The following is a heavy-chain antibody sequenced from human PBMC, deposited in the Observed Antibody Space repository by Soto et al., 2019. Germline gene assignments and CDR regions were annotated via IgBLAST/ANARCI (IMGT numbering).Heavy chain of an antibody. J-gene: IGHJ3*02. Sequence: ASVKVSCKASGGTFSSYAISWVRQAPGQGLEWMGGIIPILGIANYAQKFQGRVTITADKSTSTAYMELSSLRSEDTAVYYCARDLTGDRGRLFYGEDDAFDIWGQGTMVTVSS. D-gene: IGHD7-27*01. V-gene: IGHV1-69*10. CDR2: IIPILGIA. CDR3: ARDLTGDRGRLFYGEDDAFDI. CDR1: GGTFSSYA.